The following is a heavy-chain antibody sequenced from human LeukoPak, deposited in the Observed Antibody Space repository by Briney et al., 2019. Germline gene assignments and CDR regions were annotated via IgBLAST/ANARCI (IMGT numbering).Heavy chain of an antibody. V-gene: IGHV1-8*03. J-gene: IGHJ4*02. CDR2: MNPNSGNT. CDR3: ARMYSSGWYWTGDY. CDR1: GYTFTSYD. Sequence: VASVKVSCKASGYTFTSYDINWVRQATGQGLEWMGWMNPNSGNTGYAQKFQGRVTITRNTSISTAYMELSSLRFEDTAVYYCARMYSSGWYWTGDYWGQGTLVTVSS. D-gene: IGHD6-19*01.